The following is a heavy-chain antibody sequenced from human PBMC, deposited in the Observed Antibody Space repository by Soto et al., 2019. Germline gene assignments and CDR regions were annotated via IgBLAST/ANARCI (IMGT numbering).Heavy chain of an antibody. D-gene: IGHD6-13*01. CDR1: GFTFSTYA. CDR3: AKTRSSWYYYYGMDV. V-gene: IGHV3-23*01. Sequence: GGSLRLSCAASGFTFSTYAMSWVRQAPGKGLEWVSGISGSGGITYYADSVKGRFTISRDNSKNTLYLQMNSLRAEDTAVYYCAKTRSSWYYYYGMDVWGQGTTVTVSS. CDR2: ISGSGGIT. J-gene: IGHJ6*02.